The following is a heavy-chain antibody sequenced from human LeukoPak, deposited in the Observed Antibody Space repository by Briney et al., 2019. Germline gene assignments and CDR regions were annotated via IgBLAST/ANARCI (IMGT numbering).Heavy chain of an antibody. CDR3: ARESCSSTSCSTFDY. J-gene: IGHJ4*02. V-gene: IGHV3-7*01. D-gene: IGHD2-2*01. CDR1: GFTFSSYW. Sequence: PGGSLRLSCAASGFTFSSYWMSWVRQAPGKGLEWVANIKQDGSEKYYVDSVKGRFTISRDNAKNSLYLQMNSLRAEDTAVYYCARESCSSTSCSTFDYWGPGTLVTVSS. CDR2: IKQDGSEK.